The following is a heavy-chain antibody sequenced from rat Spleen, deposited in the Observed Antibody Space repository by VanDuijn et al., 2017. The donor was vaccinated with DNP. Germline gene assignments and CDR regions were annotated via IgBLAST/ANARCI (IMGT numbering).Heavy chain of an antibody. D-gene: IGHD4-3*01. CDR3: AKNSGYYFDY. V-gene: IGHV5-19*01. CDR2: ISTSGGST. J-gene: IGHJ2*01. CDR1: GFTFSNYD. Sequence: EVQLVESGGGLVQPGRSLKLSCAASGFTFSNYDMAWVRQAPTKGLEWVASISTSGGSTYYRDSVKGRSTVSRDNAKSTLYLQMNSLKSEDTATYYCAKNSGYYFDYWGQGVMVTVSS.